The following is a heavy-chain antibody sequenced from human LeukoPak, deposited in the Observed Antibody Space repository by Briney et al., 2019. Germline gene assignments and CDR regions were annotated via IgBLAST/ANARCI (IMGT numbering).Heavy chain of an antibody. J-gene: IGHJ5*02. CDR1: GFIFSSHG. CDR3: ARDRLTTGFDP. CDR2: IYSGGST. D-gene: IGHD3-22*01. Sequence: GGSLRLSCAASGFIFSSHGMSWVRQAPGKGLEWVSVIYSGGSTYYADSVKGRFTISRDNSKNTLYLQMNSLRAEDTAVYYCARDRLTTGFDPWGQGTLVTVSS. V-gene: IGHV3-66*01.